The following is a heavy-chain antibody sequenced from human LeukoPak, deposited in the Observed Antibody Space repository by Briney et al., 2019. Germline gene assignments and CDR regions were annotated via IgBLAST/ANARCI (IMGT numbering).Heavy chain of an antibody. CDR2: MSGSGGST. CDR1: GFTFSGYA. V-gene: IGHV3-23*01. D-gene: IGHD1-1*01. Sequence: GGSLRLSCAASGFTFSGYAMSWVRQAPGKGLEWVSAMSGSGGSTYHADSVKGRFTISRDNSKNTLYLQMNSLRAEDTAVYYCAKEGVPGMDVWGQGTTVTVSS. CDR3: AKEGVPGMDV. J-gene: IGHJ6*02.